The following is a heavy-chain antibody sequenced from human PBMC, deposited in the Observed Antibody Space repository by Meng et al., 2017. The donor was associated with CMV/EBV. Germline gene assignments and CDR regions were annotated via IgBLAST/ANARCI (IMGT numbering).Heavy chain of an antibody. D-gene: IGHD6-13*01. Sequence: ASVKVSCKASGYTFTSYGISWVRQAPGQGLEWMGWISAYNGNTNYAQKLQGRVTMTTDTSTSTAYMELRSLRSDDTAVYYRAQTIAAAGTSWFDPWGQGTLVTSPQ. CDR1: GYTFTSYG. CDR2: ISAYNGNT. CDR3: AQTIAAAGTSWFDP. J-gene: IGHJ5*02. V-gene: IGHV1-18*01.